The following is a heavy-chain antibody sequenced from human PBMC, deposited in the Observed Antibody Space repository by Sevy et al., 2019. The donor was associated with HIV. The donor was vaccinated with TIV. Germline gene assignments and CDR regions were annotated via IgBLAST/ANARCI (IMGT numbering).Heavy chain of an antibody. CDR2: SYYSGST. J-gene: IGHJ4*02. Sequence: SETLSLTCTVSGGSISSSSYYWGWIRQPPGKGLEWIGSSYYSGSTYYNPSLKSRVNISVDTSKNQFSLKLSSVTAADTAVYYCANTEYSSGILVDYWGQGTLVTVSS. CDR3: ANTEYSSGILVDY. V-gene: IGHV4-39*01. CDR1: GGSISSSSYY. D-gene: IGHD6-19*01.